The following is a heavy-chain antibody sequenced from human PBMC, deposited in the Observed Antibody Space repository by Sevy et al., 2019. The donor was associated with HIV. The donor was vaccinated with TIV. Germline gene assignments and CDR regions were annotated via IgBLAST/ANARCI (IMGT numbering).Heavy chain of an antibody. J-gene: IGHJ6*02. CDR3: TRDGGELLDYYYYYGMDV. CDR1: GFTFGDYA. CDR2: IRSKAYGGTT. D-gene: IGHD1-26*01. Sequence: GGSLRLSCTASGFTFGDYAMSWFRQAPGKGLEWVGFIRSKAYGGTTEYAASVKGRFTISRDDSKSIAYLQMNSLKTEDTDVYYCTRDGGELLDYYYYYGMDVWGQGTTVTVSS. V-gene: IGHV3-49*03.